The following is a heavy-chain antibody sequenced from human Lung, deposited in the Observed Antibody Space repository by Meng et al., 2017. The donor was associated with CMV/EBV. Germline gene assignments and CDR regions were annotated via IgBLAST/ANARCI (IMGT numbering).Heavy chain of an antibody. V-gene: IGHV3-23*01. CDR1: GFTFSSYA. CDR3: AKDDKPTKYIVVVPAAGDY. D-gene: IGHD2-2*01. CDR2: ISGSGGST. Sequence: SLKISXAASGFTFSSYAMSWVRQAPGKGLEWVSAISGSGGSTYYADSVKGRFTISRDNSKNTLYLQMNSLRAEDTAVYYCAKDDKPTKYIVVVPAAGDYWGQGTVVTVSS. J-gene: IGHJ4*02.